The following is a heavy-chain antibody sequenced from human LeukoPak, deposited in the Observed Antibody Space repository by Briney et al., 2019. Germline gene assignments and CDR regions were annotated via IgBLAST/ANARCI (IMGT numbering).Heavy chain of an antibody. V-gene: IGHV4-39*07. Sequence: SETLSLTCTVSGDSISSSSYYWGWIRQPPGKGLEWIGSIYYGGSTYYNPSLKSRVTISVDTSKNQFSLKLSSVTAADTAVYYCAREAVTTHWYFDLWGRGTLVTVSS. J-gene: IGHJ2*01. CDR1: GDSISSSSYY. CDR2: IYYGGST. CDR3: AREAVTTHWYFDL. D-gene: IGHD4-17*01.